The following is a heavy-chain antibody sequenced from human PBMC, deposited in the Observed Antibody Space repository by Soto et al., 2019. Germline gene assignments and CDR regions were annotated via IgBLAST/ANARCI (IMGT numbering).Heavy chain of an antibody. Sequence: QVQLQASGPGLVKPSETLSLTCPVSGGSVSSNSYYWSWFRQPPGKGLDWIGYIYYSGNTNYNPSLKRRVPITVGTHKNQFSLRVNSVTVADTAAYYCARDYYDSVDIHWVDPSGQGTLVTVFS. CDR3: ARDYYDSVDIHWVDP. J-gene: IGHJ5*02. CDR2: IYYSGNT. V-gene: IGHV4-61*01. D-gene: IGHD3-22*01. CDR1: GGSVSSNSYY.